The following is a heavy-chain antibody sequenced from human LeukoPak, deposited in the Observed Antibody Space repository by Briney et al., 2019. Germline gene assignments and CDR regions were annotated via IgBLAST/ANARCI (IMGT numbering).Heavy chain of an antibody. CDR3: VRDPDALDY. CDR2: IRSSGSPI. V-gene: IGHV3-48*02. Sequence: GGSLRLSCTASGFTFTNHAMSWVRQAPGKGLEWVAYIRSSGSPIYYADSVKGRFTISRDNAKNSLYLQMNSLRDEDTAVYYCVRDPDALDYWGQGTLVTVSS. J-gene: IGHJ4*02. CDR1: GFTFTNHA.